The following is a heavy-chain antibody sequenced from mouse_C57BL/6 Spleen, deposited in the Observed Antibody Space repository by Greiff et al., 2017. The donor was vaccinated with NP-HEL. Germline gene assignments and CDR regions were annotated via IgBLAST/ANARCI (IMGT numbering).Heavy chain of an antibody. D-gene: IGHD4-1*01. V-gene: IGHV14-2*01. CDR1: GFNIKDYY. J-gene: IGHJ3*01. CDR3: ASLNWDAWFAY. CDR2: IDPEDGET. Sequence: EVQGVESGAELVKPGASVKLSCTASGFNIKDYYMHWVKQRTEQGLEWIGRIDPEDGETKYAPKFQGKATITADTSSNTAYLQLSSLTSEDTAVYYCASLNWDAWFAYWGQGTLVTVSA.